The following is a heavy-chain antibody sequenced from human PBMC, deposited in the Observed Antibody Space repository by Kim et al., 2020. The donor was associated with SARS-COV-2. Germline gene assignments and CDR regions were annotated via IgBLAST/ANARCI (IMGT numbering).Heavy chain of an antibody. V-gene: IGHV1-3*01. CDR3: ARDQARVRNGSGSYYKGLPWYYYYYGMDV. D-gene: IGHD3-10*01. CDR2: INAGNGNT. J-gene: IGHJ6*02. CDR1: GYTFTSYA. Sequence: ASVKVSCKPSGYTFTSYAMHWVRQAPGQRLEWMGWINAGNGNTKYSQKFQGRVTITRDTSASTAYMELSSLRSEDTAVYYCARDQARVRNGSGSYYKGLPWYYYYYGMDVWGQGTTVTVSS.